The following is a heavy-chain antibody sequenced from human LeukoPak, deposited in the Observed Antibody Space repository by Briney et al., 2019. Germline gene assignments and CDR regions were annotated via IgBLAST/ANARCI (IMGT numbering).Heavy chain of an antibody. CDR2: IHSSGST. Sequence: SETLSLTCTVSGGSISSSAYYWGWIRRPPGKGLEWIGSIHSSGSTYYNPSLKSRVTISVDTSKNQFSLKLTSMTAADTAVYYCARGDSSGYYYTDDAFDIWGQGTMVTVSS. J-gene: IGHJ3*02. D-gene: IGHD3-22*01. V-gene: IGHV4-39*07. CDR1: GGSISSSAYY. CDR3: ARGDSSGYYYTDDAFDI.